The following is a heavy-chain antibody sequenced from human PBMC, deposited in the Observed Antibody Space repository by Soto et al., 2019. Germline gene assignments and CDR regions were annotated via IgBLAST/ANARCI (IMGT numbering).Heavy chain of an antibody. CDR2: IYYGGST. CDR3: ARDNILGILYGGIDV. CDR1: GGSISSGDYY. Sequence: SDTLSLTCTVSGGSISSGDYYWSWIRQPPGKGLEWIGYIYYGGSTYYNPSLKSRVTLSVDTSKNQFSLKLSSVTAADTAVYYCARDNILGILYGGIDVWGQGTTATVSS. V-gene: IGHV4-30-4*02. J-gene: IGHJ6*02. D-gene: IGHD3-3*01.